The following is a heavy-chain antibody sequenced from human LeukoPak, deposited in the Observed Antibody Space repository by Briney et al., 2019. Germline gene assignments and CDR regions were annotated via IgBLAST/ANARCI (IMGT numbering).Heavy chain of an antibody. CDR1: GFSLSSFA. Sequence: GGSLRPSRVPSGFSLSSFAISWVSPPPRGGVGWASAVIGSGGSTYYADSVKRRFTISRDNSKNSLYLQMSSLRAEDTAVYYCAKGRYCSSTSCSPNWFDPWGQGTLVTVSS. V-gene: IGHV3-23*01. J-gene: IGHJ5*02. CDR3: AKGRYCSSTSCSPNWFDP. D-gene: IGHD2-2*01. CDR2: VIGSGGST.